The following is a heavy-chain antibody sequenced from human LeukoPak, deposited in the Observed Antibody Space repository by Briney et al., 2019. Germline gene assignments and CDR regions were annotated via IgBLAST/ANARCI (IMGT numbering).Heavy chain of an antibody. Sequence: TSETLSLTCTVSGGSISSYYWSWIRQLPGKGLEWIGYIYYSGSTNYNPSLKSRVTISVDTPKNQFSLKLSSVTAADTAVYYCARGRADIVVVPAAVWFDPWGQGTLVTVSS. CDR3: ARGRADIVVVPAAVWFDP. V-gene: IGHV4-59*01. CDR1: GGSISSYY. CDR2: IYYSGST. J-gene: IGHJ5*02. D-gene: IGHD2-2*01.